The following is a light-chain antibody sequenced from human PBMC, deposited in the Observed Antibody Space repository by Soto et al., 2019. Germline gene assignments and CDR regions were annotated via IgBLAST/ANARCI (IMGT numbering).Light chain of an antibody. J-gene: IGKJ2*02. Sequence: EIVLTQSPATLSLSPGERATLSCRASQSVSSYLAWYQQKPGQAPRLLIYDASNRATGIPARFSGSGSGTDFTLTISSLEPEDFAVYYCQQRRNWPRGTFGQVTKLEIK. CDR2: DAS. V-gene: IGKV3-11*01. CDR1: QSVSSY. CDR3: QQRRNWPRGT.